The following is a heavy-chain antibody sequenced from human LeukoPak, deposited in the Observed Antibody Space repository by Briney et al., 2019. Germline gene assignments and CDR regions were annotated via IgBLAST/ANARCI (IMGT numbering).Heavy chain of an antibody. CDR1: GYTFAAYY. J-gene: IGHJ4*02. Sequence: GASVKVSCKASGYTFAAYYMHWVRQAPGQGLEWMGGIIPVLGTANYAQKFQGRVTITADESTSTGYMELSGLRSEDTAVYYCARGVGYSGYDRGWYYFDYWGQGTLVTVSS. D-gene: IGHD5-12*01. V-gene: IGHV1-69*13. CDR3: ARGVGYSGYDRGWYYFDY. CDR2: IIPVLGTA.